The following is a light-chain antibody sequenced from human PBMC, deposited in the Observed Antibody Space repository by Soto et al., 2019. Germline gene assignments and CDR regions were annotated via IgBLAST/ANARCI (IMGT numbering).Light chain of an antibody. CDR3: HQYNSYWT. Sequence: DIQMTQSPSTLSASVGDTVTVTCRASQSIGRWLAWYQQKPGKAPKLLIYKTSILENGVPSRFSGSGSGTEFTLSISSLQPDDFATYYCHQYNSYWTFGQGTKVDIK. CDR2: KTS. CDR1: QSIGRW. V-gene: IGKV1-5*03. J-gene: IGKJ1*01.